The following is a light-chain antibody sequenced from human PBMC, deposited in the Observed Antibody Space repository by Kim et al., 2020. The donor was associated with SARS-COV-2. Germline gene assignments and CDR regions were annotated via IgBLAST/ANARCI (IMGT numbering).Light chain of an antibody. CDR3: SAWDSSLRVWV. CDR1: GDNVSSQG. CDR2: TKN. V-gene: IGLV10-54*01. J-gene: IGLJ3*02. Sequence: QTATLTCTGSGDNVSSQGAAWLQQHQGHPPKLLSYTKNNRPSGISERLSASRSGNTATLTITALQPEDEADYYCSAWDSSLRVWVFGGGTQLTVL.